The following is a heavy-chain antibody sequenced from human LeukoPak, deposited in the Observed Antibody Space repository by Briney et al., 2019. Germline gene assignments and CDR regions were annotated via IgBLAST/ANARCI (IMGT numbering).Heavy chain of an antibody. D-gene: IGHD5-12*01. V-gene: IGHV3-48*03. J-gene: IGHJ6*03. CDR3: ARDEYSGLYYYMDV. CDR1: GFSFSSYE. CDR2: IGSTTNSI. Sequence: QPGGSLRLSCAAAGFSFSSYEMNWVPEAPGKVLGWGSYIGSTTNSIYYAHSVRGRFTISRDKAKKSLHLQMNSLRAEDTAVYYCARDEYSGLYYYMDVWGKGTTVTVSS.